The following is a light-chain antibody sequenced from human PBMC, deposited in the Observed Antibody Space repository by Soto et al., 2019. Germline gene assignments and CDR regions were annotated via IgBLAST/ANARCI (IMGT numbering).Light chain of an antibody. V-gene: IGKV3-20*01. Sequence: ETVLTQSPGTLSLSPGERATFSCRASQSVSNNYVNWYQQKPGQSPRLLIYDVSNRATGIPDRFSGAGSGTDFTLTISRLEPEDFAVYYCQLYGSSPPNTFGQGTKLEI. CDR1: QSVSNNY. J-gene: IGKJ2*01. CDR3: QLYGSSPPNT. CDR2: DVS.